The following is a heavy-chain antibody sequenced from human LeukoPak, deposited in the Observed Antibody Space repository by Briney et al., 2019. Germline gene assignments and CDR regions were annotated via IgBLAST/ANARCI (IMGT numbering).Heavy chain of an antibody. V-gene: IGHV3-7*01. CDR2: IKQDGSEK. J-gene: IGHJ5*02. D-gene: IGHD2-2*02. CDR1: RFTFSSYW. Sequence: GGSLRLSCAASRFTFSSYWMSWVRQAPGKGLEWVANIKQDGSEKYYVDSVKGRFTISRDNAKNSLYLQMNSLRAEDTAVYYCARIPSFDPWGQGTLVTVSS. CDR3: ARIPSFDP.